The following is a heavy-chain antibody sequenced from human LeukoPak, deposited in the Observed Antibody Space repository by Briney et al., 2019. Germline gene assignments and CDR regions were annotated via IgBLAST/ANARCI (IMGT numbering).Heavy chain of an antibody. CDR2: IYYSGST. CDR3: ARDVVVGATRAFDY. CDR1: GGSISSYY. D-gene: IGHD1-26*01. V-gene: IGHV4-59*01. Sequence: PSETLSLTCTVSGGSISSYYWSWIRQPPGKGLEWIGYIYYSGSTNYNPSLKSRVTISVDTSKNQFSLKLSSVTAADTAVYYCARDVVVGATRAFDYWGQGTLVTVSS. J-gene: IGHJ4*01.